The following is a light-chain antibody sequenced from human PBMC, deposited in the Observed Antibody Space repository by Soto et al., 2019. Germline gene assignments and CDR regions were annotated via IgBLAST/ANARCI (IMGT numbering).Light chain of an antibody. V-gene: IGKV3-15*01. CDR1: QSVTSN. CDR3: QKYNSAPQT. J-gene: IGKJ3*01. Sequence: TVMTQSPATLSVSLGERATLSCRASQSVTSNVAWYQQKPGQAPRRLLYGASTRATGIPARLSGSWSGTEFTLTISSLQTDDVGTYYCQKYNSAPQTFGPGTKVDIK. CDR2: GAS.